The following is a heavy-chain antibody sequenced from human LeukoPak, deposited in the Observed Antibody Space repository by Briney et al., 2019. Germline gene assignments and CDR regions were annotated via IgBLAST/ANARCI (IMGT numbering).Heavy chain of an antibody. Sequence: GGSLRLSCASSGFNFGAYWMSWVRQAPGKGLEWVATIKQDESEKYYVDSVKGRFTISRDNAKNSLYLQMNSLRAEDTAVYYCARDCSSTSCGGAFDIWGQGTMVTVSS. CDR2: IKQDESEK. CDR1: GFNFGAYW. CDR3: ARDCSSTSCGGAFDI. D-gene: IGHD2-2*01. V-gene: IGHV3-7*01. J-gene: IGHJ3*02.